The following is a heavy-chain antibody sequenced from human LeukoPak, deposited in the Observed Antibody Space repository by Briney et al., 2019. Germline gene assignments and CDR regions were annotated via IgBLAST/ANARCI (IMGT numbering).Heavy chain of an antibody. CDR3: ARDSKDCSGGSCYPGYFDY. V-gene: IGHV4-4*07. J-gene: IGHJ4*02. Sequence: PSETLSLTCTVSGDSITSYYWSWIRQPAGKGLEWIGRIYTSGSTNYNPSLKGRVTMSVDTSKNQFSLKLTSVTAADTAVYYCARDSKDCSGGSCYPGYFDYWGQGTLVTVSS. CDR2: IYTSGST. D-gene: IGHD2-15*01. CDR1: GDSITSYY.